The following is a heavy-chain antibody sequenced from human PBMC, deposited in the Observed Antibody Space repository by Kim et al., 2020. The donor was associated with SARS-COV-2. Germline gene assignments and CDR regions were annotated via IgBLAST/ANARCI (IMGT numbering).Heavy chain of an antibody. CDR3: AKSGGRLPDCDY. J-gene: IGHJ4*02. D-gene: IGHD1-1*01. V-gene: IGHV3-23*01. Sequence: GGSLRLSCAASGFTFSSYAMSWVRQAPGKGLEWVSAISVSGCSTYYADSVKGRFTISIENSKTTRNPQMHSLRPEDAAAYDCAKSGGRLPDCDYCGPGTL. CDR2: ISVSGCST. CDR1: GFTFSSYA.